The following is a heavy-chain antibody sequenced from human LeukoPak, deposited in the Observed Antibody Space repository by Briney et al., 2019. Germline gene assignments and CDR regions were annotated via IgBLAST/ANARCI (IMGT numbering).Heavy chain of an antibody. J-gene: IGHJ4*02. V-gene: IGHV4-30-4*01. CDR3: ARGYDYAPIDY. CDR2: VYYSGST. CDR1: GGSISSGDYY. Sequence: SETLSLTCTVSGGSISSGDYYWSWIRQPPGKGLEWIGYVYYSGSTYYNPSLKSRVTISVDTSKNQFSLKLSSVTAADTAVYYCARGYDYAPIDYWGQGTLVTVSS. D-gene: IGHD3-16*01.